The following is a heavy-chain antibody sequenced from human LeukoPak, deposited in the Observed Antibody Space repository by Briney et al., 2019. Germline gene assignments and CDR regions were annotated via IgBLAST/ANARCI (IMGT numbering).Heavy chain of an antibody. J-gene: IGHJ6*02. Sequence: GGSLRLSCAASGFTFSSYSMNWVRQAPGKGLEWVSSISSSSSYIYYADSVKGRFTISRDNAKNTLYLQMNSLRAEDTAVYYCAKESAVADSYYYYYGMDVWGQGTTVTVSS. CDR2: ISSSSSYI. CDR1: GFTFSSYS. V-gene: IGHV3-21*04. CDR3: AKESAVADSYYYYYGMDV. D-gene: IGHD6-19*01.